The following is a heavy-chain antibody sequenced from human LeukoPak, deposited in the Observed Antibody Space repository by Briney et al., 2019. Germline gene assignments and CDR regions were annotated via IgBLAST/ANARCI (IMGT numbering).Heavy chain of an antibody. Sequence: SVKVSCKASGGTFSSYAISWVRQAPGQGLEWMGRIIPIFGIANYAQKFQGRVTITADKSTSTAYMELSSLRSEDTAVYYCARELMDTAMFTGFGYWGQGTLVTVSS. CDR3: ARELMDTAMFTGFGY. V-gene: IGHV1-69*04. CDR1: GGTFSSYA. J-gene: IGHJ4*02. CDR2: IIPIFGIA. D-gene: IGHD5-18*01.